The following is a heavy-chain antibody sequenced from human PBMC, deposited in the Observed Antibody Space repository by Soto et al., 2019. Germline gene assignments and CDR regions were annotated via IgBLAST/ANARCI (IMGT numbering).Heavy chain of an antibody. CDR1: GFTVSSNY. V-gene: IGHV3-53*01. D-gene: IGHD3-10*01. CDR2: IYSGGST. CDR3: ARDRGEGKPDYYGMDV. Sequence: HPGGSLRLSCAASGFTVSSNYMSWVRQAPGKGLEWVSVIYSGGSTYYADSVKGRFTISRDNSKNTLYLQMNSLRAEDTAVYYCARDRGEGKPDYYGMDVWGQGTTVTVSS. J-gene: IGHJ6*02.